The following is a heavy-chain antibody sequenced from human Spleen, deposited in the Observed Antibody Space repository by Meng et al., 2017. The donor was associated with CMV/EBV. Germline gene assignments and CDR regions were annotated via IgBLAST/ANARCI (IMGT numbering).Heavy chain of an antibody. Sequence: SETLSLTCTVSGGSIGNDYWAWIRQPPGKGLEWIVTLYYGGATYYNLSLKSRVSMTADTSKNQFSLRLTSVTAADTAVYYCARAASFGSTWYEDAFDIWGQGTMVTVSS. CDR3: ARAASFGSTWYEDAFDI. V-gene: IGHV4-59*04. CDR2: LYYGGAT. CDR1: GGSIGNDY. J-gene: IGHJ3*02. D-gene: IGHD6-13*01.